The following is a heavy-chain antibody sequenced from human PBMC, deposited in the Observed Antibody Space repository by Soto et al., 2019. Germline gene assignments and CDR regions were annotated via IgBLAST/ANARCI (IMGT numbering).Heavy chain of an antibody. CDR3: ANGAGGALAGTGLPFDY. CDR1: GFTFDDYA. CDR2: ISWDGGST. D-gene: IGHD6-19*01. Sequence: GGSLRLSCAASGFTFDDYAMHWVRQAPGKGLEWVSLISWDGGSTYYADSVKGRFTISRDNSKNSLYLQMNSLRAEDTALYYCANGAGGALAGTGLPFDYWGQGTLVTVSS. V-gene: IGHV3-43D*03. J-gene: IGHJ4*02.